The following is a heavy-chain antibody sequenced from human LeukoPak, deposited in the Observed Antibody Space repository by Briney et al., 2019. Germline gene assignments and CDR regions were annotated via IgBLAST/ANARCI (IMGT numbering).Heavy chain of an antibody. CDR2: ISPKSGDT. V-gene: IGHV1-2*02. CDR3: ARVQYQLLFEGNWFDP. D-gene: IGHD2-2*01. J-gene: IGHJ5*02. CDR1: GYTFTGYY. Sequence: ASVKVSCKASGYTFTGYYIHWVRQAPGQGLEWMGWISPKSGDTHYAQKFQGRVTMTRDTSISTAYMDLNSLISDDTAVYYCARVQYQLLFEGNWFDPWGQGTLVAVSS.